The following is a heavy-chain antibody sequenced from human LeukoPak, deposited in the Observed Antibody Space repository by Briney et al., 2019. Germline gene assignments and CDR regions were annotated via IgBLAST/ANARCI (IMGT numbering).Heavy chain of an antibody. CDR2: MYHSGSA. CDR3: ARDAGPNSRYFDY. CDR1: GYSISSGYY. Sequence: PSETLSLTCTVSGYSISSGYYWGWIRQPPGKGLEWIGSMYHSGSAYYNPSLKSRVTISVDTSKNQFSLKLSSVTAADTAVYYCARDAGPNSRYFDYWGQGALVTVSS. J-gene: IGHJ4*02. D-gene: IGHD5-24*01. V-gene: IGHV4-38-2*02.